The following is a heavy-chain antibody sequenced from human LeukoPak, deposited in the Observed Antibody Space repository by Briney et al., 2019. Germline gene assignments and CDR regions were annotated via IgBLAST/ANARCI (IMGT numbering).Heavy chain of an antibody. J-gene: IGHJ2*01. D-gene: IGHD2-15*01. CDR3: ARDNGLLSFDL. CDR2: IYYSGST. CDR1: GGSISSYY. Sequence: PSETLSLTCTVPGGSISSYYWSWIRQPPGKGLEWIGYIYYSGSTNYNPSLKSRVTISVDTSKNQFSLKLSSVTAADTAVYYCARDNGLLSFDLWGRGTLVTVSS. V-gene: IGHV4-59*12.